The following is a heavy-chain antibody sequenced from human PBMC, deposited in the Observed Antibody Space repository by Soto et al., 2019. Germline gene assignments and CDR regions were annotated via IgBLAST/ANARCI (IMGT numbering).Heavy chain of an antibody. CDR2: ISYDGSNK. CDR3: AQDLYRVVTGMPYFDY. D-gene: IGHD2-21*02. CDR1: GFTFSSYG. Sequence: GGALRVSCAASGFTFSSYGMHWVRQAPGKGLEWVAVISYDGSNKYYADSVKGRFTISRDNSKKTLYLQRNSLRGEDTAVYYCAQDLYRVVTGMPYFDYWRQGTLV. V-gene: IGHV3-30*18. J-gene: IGHJ4*02.